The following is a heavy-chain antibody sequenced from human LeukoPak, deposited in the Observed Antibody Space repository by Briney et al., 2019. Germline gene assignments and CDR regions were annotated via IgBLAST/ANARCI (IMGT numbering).Heavy chain of an antibody. CDR2: ISSSSSTI. D-gene: IGHD2-2*01. V-gene: IGHV3-48*01. J-gene: IGHJ6*03. CDR1: GFTFSSYS. Sequence: GGSLRLSCAASGFTFSSYSMNWVRQAPGKGLEWVSYISSSSSTIYYADSVKGRFTISRDNAKNSLYLQMNSLRAEDTAVYYCAGQYQLLIRYYYYYYMDVWGKGTTVTVSS. CDR3: AGQYQLLIRYYYYYYMDV.